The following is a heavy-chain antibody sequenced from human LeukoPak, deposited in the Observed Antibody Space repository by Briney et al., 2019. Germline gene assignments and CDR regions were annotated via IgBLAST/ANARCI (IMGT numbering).Heavy chain of an antibody. J-gene: IGHJ4*02. Sequence: GESLKISCKGSGYTFTNDWIAWVRQMPGKGPEWMGIIYPSDSDTRYNPSFQGLVTISADKSINTAYLHWDRLMASDTAMYYCARSPKQRVLDYWSQGTLVVVSS. D-gene: IGHD1/OR15-1a*01. CDR2: IYPSDSDT. CDR1: GYTFTNDW. V-gene: IGHV5-51*01. CDR3: ARSPKQRVLDY.